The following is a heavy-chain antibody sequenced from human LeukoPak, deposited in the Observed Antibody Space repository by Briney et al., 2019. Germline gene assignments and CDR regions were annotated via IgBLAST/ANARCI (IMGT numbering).Heavy chain of an antibody. CDR3: ARDHRGYCSSTSCPEGY. V-gene: IGHV3-30-3*01. CDR1: GFTFSSYA. D-gene: IGHD2-2*01. Sequence: GRSLRLSCAASGFTFSSYAMHWVRQAPGKGVEWVAVISYDGSIKYYADSVKGRFTISRDNSKNTLYLQMNSLRAEDTAVYYCARDHRGYCSSTSCPEGYWGQGTLVTVSS. CDR2: ISYDGSIK. J-gene: IGHJ4*02.